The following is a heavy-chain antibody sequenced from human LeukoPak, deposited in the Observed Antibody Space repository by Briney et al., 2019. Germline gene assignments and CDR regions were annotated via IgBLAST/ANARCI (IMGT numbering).Heavy chain of an antibody. CDR1: GFTFSSYS. D-gene: IGHD1-26*01. CDR2: ISSSSSYI. V-gene: IGHV3-21*04. CDR3: AKKWGVGTTTLDYFDY. J-gene: IGHJ4*02. Sequence: GGSLRLSCAASGFTFSSYSMNWVRQAPGKGLEWVSSISSSSSYIYYADSVKGRFTISRDNSKNTLYLQMNSLTDEDTAVYYCAKKWGVGTTTLDYFDYWGQGTLVTVSS.